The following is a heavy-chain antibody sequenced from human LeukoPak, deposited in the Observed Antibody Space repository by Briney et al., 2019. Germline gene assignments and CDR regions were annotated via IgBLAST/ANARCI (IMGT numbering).Heavy chain of an antibody. CDR2: IYPGDSDT. V-gene: IGHV5-51*01. CDR1: GYSFTSYW. CDR3: ARHPEVAGSAFDI. J-gene: IGHJ3*02. Sequence: GESLKISCKGSGYSFTSYWIGWVRQMPGKGLKWMGIIYPGDSDTRYSPSFQGQVTISADKSISTAYLQWSSLKASDTAMYYCARHPEVAGSAFDIWGQGTMVTVSS. D-gene: IGHD5-12*01.